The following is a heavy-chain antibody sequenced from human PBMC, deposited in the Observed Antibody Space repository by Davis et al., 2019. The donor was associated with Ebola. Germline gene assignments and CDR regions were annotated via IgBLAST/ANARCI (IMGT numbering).Heavy chain of an antibody. CDR3: ARVYSGYD. V-gene: IGHV3-21*01. Sequence: PGGSLRLSCAASGFTSDVYTMNWVRQGPGKGLEWVASISNGGAYIFYADSVKGRFTISRDNAKKFLYLRMDRLRVEDTGTYFCARVYSGYDWGQGTQVVVSS. CDR1: GFTSDVYT. CDR2: ISNGGAYI. J-gene: IGHJ4*02. D-gene: IGHD5-12*01.